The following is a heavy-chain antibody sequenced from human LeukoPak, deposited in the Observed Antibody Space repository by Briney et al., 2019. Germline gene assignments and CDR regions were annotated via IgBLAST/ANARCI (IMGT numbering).Heavy chain of an antibody. D-gene: IGHD2-15*01. J-gene: IGHJ4*02. V-gene: IGHV3-30-3*01. CDR2: ISYDGSNK. CDR1: GFTFSSYT. CDR3: ARDRGHDSVSYFHY. Sequence: GRSLRLSCAASGFTFSSYTMHWVRQAPGKGLEWVTVISYDGSNKYYADSVKGRFTLSRDNSKNTVYLQMNSLRAEDTAVYYCARDRGHDSVSYFHYWGQGTLVTVSS.